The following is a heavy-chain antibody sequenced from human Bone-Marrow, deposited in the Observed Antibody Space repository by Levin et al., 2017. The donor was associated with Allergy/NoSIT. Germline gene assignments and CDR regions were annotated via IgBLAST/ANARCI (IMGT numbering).Heavy chain of an antibody. CDR1: GFTVSDYG. Sequence: GGSLRLSCAASGFTVSDYGIHWVRQAPGKGLEWVAVMWYDGSNTYFADSVTGRFTISRDNSKNTLYLQMNSLRVEDTAVYYCARELGLSGMDVWGQGTTVTVSS. J-gene: IGHJ6*02. V-gene: IGHV3-33*01. CDR2: MWYDGSNT. CDR3: ARELGLSGMDV.